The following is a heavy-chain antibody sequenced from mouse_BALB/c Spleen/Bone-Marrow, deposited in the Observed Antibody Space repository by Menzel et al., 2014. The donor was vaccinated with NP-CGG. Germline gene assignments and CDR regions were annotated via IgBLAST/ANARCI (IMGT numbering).Heavy chain of an antibody. J-gene: IGHJ3*01. CDR3: ARGVRQLGLPF. CDR2: IDPAKDNT. V-gene: IGHV14-3*02. CDR1: GFNIRDTY. D-gene: IGHD3-2*01. Sequence: VQLQQFGAELVKPGASVKLSCTSSGFNIRDTYIHWVKPRPEQGLEWIGKIDPAKDNTEYDPKFQGKATITADTPSNTAYLQLSSLTSEDTAVYYCARGVRQLGLPFWGQGTLVTVST.